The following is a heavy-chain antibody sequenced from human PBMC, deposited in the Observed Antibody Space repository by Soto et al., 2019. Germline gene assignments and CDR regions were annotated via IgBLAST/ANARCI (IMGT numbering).Heavy chain of an antibody. CDR3: ARAMYYYGSGSYPNYYYYGMDV. Sequence: SETLSLTCAVYGGSFSGYYWSWIRQPPGKGPEWIGEINHSGSTNYNPSLKSRVTISVDTPKNQFSLKLSSVTAADTAVYYCARAMYYYGSGSYPNYYYYGMDVWGQGTTVTVSS. J-gene: IGHJ6*02. V-gene: IGHV4-34*01. CDR1: GGSFSGYY. CDR2: INHSGST. D-gene: IGHD3-10*01.